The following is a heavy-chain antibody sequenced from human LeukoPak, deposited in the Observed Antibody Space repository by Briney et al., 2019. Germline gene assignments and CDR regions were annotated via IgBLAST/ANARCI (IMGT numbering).Heavy chain of an antibody. CDR1: GGSISSYY. Sequence: SETLSLTCAVSGGSISSYYWSWIRQPPGKGLEWIGYIYTSGSTNYNPSLKSRVTISVDTSKNQFSLKLSSVTAADTAVYYCARRTTRSMIVVAFDIWGQGTMVTVSS. J-gene: IGHJ3*02. D-gene: IGHD3-22*01. CDR2: IYTSGST. V-gene: IGHV4-4*09. CDR3: ARRTTRSMIVVAFDI.